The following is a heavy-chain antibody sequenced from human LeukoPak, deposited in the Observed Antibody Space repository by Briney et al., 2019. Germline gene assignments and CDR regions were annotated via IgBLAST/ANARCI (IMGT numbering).Heavy chain of an antibody. V-gene: IGHV1-46*01. J-gene: IGHJ4*02. CDR3: ARAAGQDILTGYYKDY. CDR1: GYTFTSYY. D-gene: IGHD3-9*01. Sequence: ASVKVSCKASGYTFTSYYMHWVRQAPGQGLEWMGIINPSGGSTSYAQKFQGGVTMTRDTSTSTVYMELSSLRSEDTAVYYCARAAGQDILTGYYKDYWGQGTLVTVSS. CDR2: INPSGGST.